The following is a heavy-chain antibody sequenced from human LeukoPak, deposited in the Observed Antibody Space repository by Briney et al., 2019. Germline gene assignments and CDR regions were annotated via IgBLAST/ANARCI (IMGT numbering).Heavy chain of an antibody. D-gene: IGHD2-21*01. CDR1: GFSLSTSGVG. J-gene: IGHJ3*02. CDR2: IYWNDDK. Sequence: SGPTLVKPTQSLTLTCTFSGFSLSTSGVGVGWIRQPPGKALEWLALIYWNDDKRYSPSLKSRLTITKDTSKNQVVLTITNMDPVDTATYYCALAKAPGAFDIWGQGTMVTVSS. V-gene: IGHV2-5*01. CDR3: ALAKAPGAFDI.